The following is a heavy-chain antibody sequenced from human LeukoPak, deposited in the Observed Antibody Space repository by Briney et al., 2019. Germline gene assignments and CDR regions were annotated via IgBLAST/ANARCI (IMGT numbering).Heavy chain of an antibody. J-gene: IGHJ3*02. V-gene: IGHV4-59*01. CDR1: GGSISSYY. CDR2: IYYSGST. CDR3: ARGGTAVVTPYAFDI. D-gene: IGHD4-23*01. Sequence: SETLSLTCTVSGGSISSYYWSWIRQPPGKGLEWIGYIYYSGSTNYNPSVKSRVTMSVDTSKKQFSLNLSSLTAADTAVYYCARGGTAVVTPYAFDIWGQGTMVTVSS.